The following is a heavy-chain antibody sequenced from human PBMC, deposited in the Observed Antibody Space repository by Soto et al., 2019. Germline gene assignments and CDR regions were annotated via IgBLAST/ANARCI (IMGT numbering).Heavy chain of an antibody. Sequence: EAQLVESGGGLVQPGGSLRLSCAASGFTFSNYEMHWVRQAPGKGLEYVSGISNNGAHTDYAKSVKGRFTISRDNSENTLDLQMGSLRAEDMDLYYCARRGYGSRWPNVYMDVWGKGTTVTVSS. V-gene: IGHV3-64*01. CDR3: ARRGYGSRWPNVYMDV. CDR1: GFTFSNYE. D-gene: IGHD6-13*01. CDR2: ISNNGAHT. J-gene: IGHJ6*03.